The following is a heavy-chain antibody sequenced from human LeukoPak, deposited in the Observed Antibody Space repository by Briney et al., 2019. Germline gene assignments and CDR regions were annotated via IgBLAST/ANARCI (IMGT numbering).Heavy chain of an antibody. J-gene: IGHJ4*02. CDR2: IKSKTDGGTT. CDR1: GFTFSNAW. D-gene: IGHD3-3*01. Sequence: GGSLRLSCAASGFTFSNAWMSWVRQAPGKGLEWVGRIKSKTDGGTTDYAAPVKGRFTISRDDSKNTLYLQMNSLRAEDTAVYYCAKDQPPTIFGVVRPLGFDYWGQGTLVTVSS. CDR3: AKDQPPTIFGVVRPLGFDY. V-gene: IGHV3-15*01.